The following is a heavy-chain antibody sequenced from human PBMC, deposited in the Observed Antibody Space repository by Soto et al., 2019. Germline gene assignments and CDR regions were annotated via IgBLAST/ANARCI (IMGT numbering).Heavy chain of an antibody. Sequence: PSAPLCLTSTVADGSITHGGFWWSWIRQSPGKGLEWIGYIGHLENTYFHRTFKSRLTMSIDRSKNQFSLNLSSVTAADRAVYYCARGGGNDPFDSWGQG. CDR1: DGSITHGGFW. CDR2: IGHLENT. D-gene: IGHD5-12*01. J-gene: IGHJ4*02. CDR3: ARGGGNDPFDS. V-gene: IGHV4-30-2*06.